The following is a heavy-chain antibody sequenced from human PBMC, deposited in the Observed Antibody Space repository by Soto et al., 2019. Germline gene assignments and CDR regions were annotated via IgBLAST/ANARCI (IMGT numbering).Heavy chain of an antibody. V-gene: IGHV3-30*01. Sequence: GGSLRLSCAASGFTFGNFAMHWIRQAPGKGPEWVSVVSYEGNINYNLDSVKGRFTVSRDNSRNTLYLQMTRLRPEDTAVYYCARGPSGVDYDILTGYLAEYYSYGMDVWGQGTTVTAP. CDR1: GFTFGNFA. CDR3: ARGPSGVDYDILTGYLAEYYSYGMDV. CDR2: VSYEGNIN. D-gene: IGHD3-9*01. J-gene: IGHJ6*02.